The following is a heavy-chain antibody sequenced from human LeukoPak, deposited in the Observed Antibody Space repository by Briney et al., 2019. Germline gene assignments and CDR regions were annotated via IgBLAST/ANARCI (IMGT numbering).Heavy chain of an antibody. CDR3: ARERPQWEPWSLYWFDP. D-gene: IGHD1-26*01. CDR1: GYTFTSYG. Sequence: EASVKVSCKASGYTFTSYGISWVRQAPGQGLEWMGWISAYNGNTNYAQKLQGRVTMTTDTSTSTAYMELRSLRSDDTAVYYCARERPQWEPWSLYWFDPWGQGTLVTVSS. J-gene: IGHJ5*02. CDR2: ISAYNGNT. V-gene: IGHV1-18*01.